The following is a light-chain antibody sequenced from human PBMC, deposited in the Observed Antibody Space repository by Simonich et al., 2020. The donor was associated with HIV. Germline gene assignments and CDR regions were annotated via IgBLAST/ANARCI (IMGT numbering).Light chain of an antibody. CDR1: QSISSY. J-gene: IGKJ1*01. Sequence: DIQMTQSPSSLSASVGDRVTITCRASQSISSYLNWYQKKPGKAPKLLIYAASSLQRGVPSRFSGSGSGTDFTLTISSLQAEDVAVYYCQQYYSIPPTFGQGTKVEIK. V-gene: IGKV1-39*01. CDR3: QQYYSIPPT. CDR2: AAS.